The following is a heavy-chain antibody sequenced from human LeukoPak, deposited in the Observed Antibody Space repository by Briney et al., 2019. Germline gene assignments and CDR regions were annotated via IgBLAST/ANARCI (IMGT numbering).Heavy chain of an antibody. D-gene: IGHD4-17*01. V-gene: IGHV1-18*01. CDR1: GYTFISYG. CDR3: ARGTYGAPEWYFDL. J-gene: IGHJ2*01. CDR2: ISAYNGNT. Sequence: ASVKVSCKASGYTFISYGIRWVRQAPGQGLEWMGWISAYNGNTNYAQKLQGRVTMTTDTSTSTAYMELRSLRSDDTAVYYCARGTYGAPEWYFDLWGRGTLVTVSS.